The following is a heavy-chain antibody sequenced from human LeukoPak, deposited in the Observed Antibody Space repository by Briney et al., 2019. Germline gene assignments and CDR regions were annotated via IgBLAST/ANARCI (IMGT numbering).Heavy chain of an antibody. J-gene: IGHJ4*02. D-gene: IGHD3-22*01. CDR1: GGSISSSSYY. CDR3: ASGEDGITMIVVDFDY. CDR2: IYYSGST. V-gene: IGHV4-39*01. Sequence: SETLSLTCTVYGGSISSSSYYWGWIRQPPGKGLEWIGSIYYSGSTYYNPSLKSRVTISVDTSKNQFSLKLSSVTAADTAVYYCASGEDGITMIVVDFDYWGQGTLVTVSS.